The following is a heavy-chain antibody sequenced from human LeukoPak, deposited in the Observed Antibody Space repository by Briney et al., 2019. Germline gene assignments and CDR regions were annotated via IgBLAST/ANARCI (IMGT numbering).Heavy chain of an antibody. CDR2: VSGRGENT. J-gene: IGHJ4*02. CDR1: GFTFSGFA. V-gene: IGHV3-23*01. D-gene: IGHD1-26*01. CDR3: AIEDYTGSCHQCRGGLDS. Sequence: PGGSLRLSCAAPGFTFSGFAMTWVRQAPGRGLEWVSTVSGRGENTDYADSVRGRCTISRDNSKNTLYLHMNSLRVEDTAIYYCAIEDYTGSCHQCRGGLDSWGQGSLVTVSS.